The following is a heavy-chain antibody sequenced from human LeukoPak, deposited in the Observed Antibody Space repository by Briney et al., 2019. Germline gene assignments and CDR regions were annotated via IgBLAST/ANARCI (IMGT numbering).Heavy chain of an antibody. V-gene: IGHV3-11*01. Sequence: GGSLRLPCAASGFTFSDYYMSWIRQAPGKGLEWVAYISSSGSTIYYADSVKGRFTISRDNAKNSLYLQMNSLRAEDTAVYYCARGGHNWNDDNFDYWGQGTLVTVSS. D-gene: IGHD1-20*01. CDR3: ARGGHNWNDDNFDY. CDR2: ISSSGSTI. CDR1: GFTFSDYY. J-gene: IGHJ4*02.